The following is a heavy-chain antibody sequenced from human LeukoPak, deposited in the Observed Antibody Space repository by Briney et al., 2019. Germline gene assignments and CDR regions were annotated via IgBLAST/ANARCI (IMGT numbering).Heavy chain of an antibody. CDR1: GFTFSDYY. CDR2: ITYSGTTM. V-gene: IGHV3-11*01. J-gene: IGHJ4*02. CDR3: ARGHYGDYIF. Sequence: PGGSLRLSCAASGFTFSDYYMTWIRQAPGKGLEWVSYITYSGTTMYYADSVEGRFTISRDNAKNSLYLQMNSLRAEDTAVYYCARGHYGDYIFWGQGTLVTVSS. D-gene: IGHD4-17*01.